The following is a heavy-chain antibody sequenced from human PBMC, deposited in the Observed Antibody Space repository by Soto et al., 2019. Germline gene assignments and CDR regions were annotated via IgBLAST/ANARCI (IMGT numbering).Heavy chain of an antibody. CDR3: ARVRGSSRSPDKIQGPYYYYYYMDV. CDR2: INHSGST. D-gene: IGHD6-13*01. CDR1: GGSFSGYY. V-gene: IGHV4-34*01. Sequence: SETLSLTCAVYGGSFSGYYWSWIRQPPGKGLEWIGEINHSGSTNYNPSLKSRVTISVDTSKNQFSLKLSSVTAADTAVYYCARVRGSSRSPDKIQGPYYYYYYMDVWGKGTTVTVSS. J-gene: IGHJ6*03.